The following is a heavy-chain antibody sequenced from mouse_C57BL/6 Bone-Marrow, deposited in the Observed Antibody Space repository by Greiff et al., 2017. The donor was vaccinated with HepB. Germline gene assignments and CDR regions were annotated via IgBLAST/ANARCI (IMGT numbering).Heavy chain of an antibody. Sequence: QVTLKVSGPGILQPSQTLSLTCYFTGFSLSTFGMGVGRIRQPSGKGLEGLAHSWWDDDKYYNTALKRRLTISKDTSKNHVFLKIANVDTADTATYYCSRFYGSSYYFDYWGQGTTLTVSS. V-gene: IGHV8-8*01. D-gene: IGHD1-1*01. J-gene: IGHJ2*01. CDR2: SWWDDDK. CDR3: SRFYGSSYYFDY. CDR1: GFSLSTFGMG.